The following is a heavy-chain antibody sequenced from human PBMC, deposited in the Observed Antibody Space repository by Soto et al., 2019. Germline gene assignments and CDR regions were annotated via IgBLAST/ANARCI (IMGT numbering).Heavy chain of an antibody. J-gene: IGHJ4*02. Sequence: QVQLVESGGDLVKPGGSLRLSCAASGFPFSDYYMSWIRQAPGKGLEWVSSISSSSSDTNYAQSVKGRFTISRDTAKNALHLQMNSLRAEDTAVYYCARRRPTGYYNYWGQGTLVTVSA. CDR2: ISSSSSDT. CDR3: ARRRPTGYYNY. V-gene: IGHV3-11*05. CDR1: GFPFSDYY. D-gene: IGHD3-9*01.